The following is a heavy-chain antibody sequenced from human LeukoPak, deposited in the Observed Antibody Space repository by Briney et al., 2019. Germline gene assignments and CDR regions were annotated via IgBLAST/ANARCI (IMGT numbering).Heavy chain of an antibody. CDR1: GFTFGDYA. CDR3: TRSYVDTAMVFEY. D-gene: IGHD5-18*01. J-gene: IGHJ4*02. Sequence: GGSLRLSCTASGFTFGDYAMSWVRQAPGKGLEWVGFIRSKAYGGTTEYAASVKGRFTISRDDSKSIAYLQMNSLKTEDTAVYYCTRSYVDTAMVFEYWGQGTLVTVSS. CDR2: IRSKAYGGTT. V-gene: IGHV3-49*04.